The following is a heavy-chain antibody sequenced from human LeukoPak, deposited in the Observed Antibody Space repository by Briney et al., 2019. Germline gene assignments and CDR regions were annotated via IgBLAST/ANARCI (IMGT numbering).Heavy chain of an antibody. J-gene: IGHJ6*03. D-gene: IGHD3-16*01. CDR1: GGTFSSYA. CDR2: IIPIFGTA. Sequence: GASVKVSFKSSGGTFSSYAISWVRQAPGQGLEWMGGIIPIFGTANYAQKFQGRVTITADKSTSTAYMEPSSVRSEDTAVYYCGARVGMRGSYYMDVWGKGTTVTVSS. CDR3: GARVGMRGSYYMDV. V-gene: IGHV1-69*06.